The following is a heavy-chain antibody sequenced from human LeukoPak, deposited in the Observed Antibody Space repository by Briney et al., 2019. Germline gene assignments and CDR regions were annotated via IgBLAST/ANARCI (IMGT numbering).Heavy chain of an antibody. CDR2: IYYRVTS. Sequence: SETLSLTCTVSGDSISTYHWSWIRQPPGKGLEWIGYIYYRVTSDYNPSLKSRVTMSVDMSTRQISLKLSSVTAVDTAVYYCARAVGGDGSGSLWGPGTLVTVSS. CDR3: ARAVGGDGSGSL. J-gene: IGHJ4*02. CDR1: GDSISTYH. D-gene: IGHD3-10*01. V-gene: IGHV4-59*01.